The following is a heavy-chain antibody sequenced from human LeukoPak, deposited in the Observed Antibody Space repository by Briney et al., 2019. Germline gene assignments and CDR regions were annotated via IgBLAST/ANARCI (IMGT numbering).Heavy chain of an antibody. CDR1: GFTFSSYG. CDR2: ISSSSSYI. Sequence: GGSLRLSCAASGFTFSSYGMNWVRQAPGKGLEWVSSISSSSSYIYYADSVKGRFTISRDNAKNSLYLQMNSLRAEDTAVYYCARDRYGPYYYYGMDVWGQGTTVTVSS. J-gene: IGHJ6*02. V-gene: IGHV3-21*01. D-gene: IGHD3-10*01. CDR3: ARDRYGPYYYYGMDV.